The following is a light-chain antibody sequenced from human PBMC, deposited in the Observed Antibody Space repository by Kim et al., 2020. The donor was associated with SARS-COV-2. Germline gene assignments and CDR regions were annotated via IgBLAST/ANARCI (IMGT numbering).Light chain of an antibody. CDR3: QQFHSYPRT. J-gene: IGKJ1*01. V-gene: IGKV1-13*02. Sequence: AIQLTQSPSSLSASVGDRVTITCRASQGISSALAWHQQKPGKAPKLLIYEVSRLESGVPSRFAGGGSGTEFTLTISSLQPEDFATYYCQQFHSYPRTFGQGTKVDIK. CDR2: EVS. CDR1: QGISSA.